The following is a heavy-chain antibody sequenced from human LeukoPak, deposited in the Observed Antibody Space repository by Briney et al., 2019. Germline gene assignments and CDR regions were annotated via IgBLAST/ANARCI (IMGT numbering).Heavy chain of an antibody. D-gene: IGHD4-17*01. CDR2: IWYDGSNK. CDR3: ARGAHCGDYNNWFDP. V-gene: IGHV3-33*01. Sequence: GGSLRLSCAASGFTFSSYGMHWVRQAPGKGLEWVGVIWYDGSNKYYADSVKGRFTISRDNSKNTLYLQMNSLRAEDTAEYYCARGAHCGDYNNWFDPWGQGTLVTVSS. CDR1: GFTFSSYG. J-gene: IGHJ5*02.